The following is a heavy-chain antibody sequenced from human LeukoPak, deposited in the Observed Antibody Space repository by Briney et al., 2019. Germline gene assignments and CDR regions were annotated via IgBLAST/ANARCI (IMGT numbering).Heavy chain of an antibody. CDR3: AKELSITIFGVVIPYYYYGMDV. J-gene: IGHJ6*02. D-gene: IGHD3-3*01. Sequence: GGSLRLSCAASGFTFSSYGMHWVRQAPGKGLEWVAVISYDGSNKYYADSVKGRFTISRDNSMNTLYLQMNSLRAEDTAVYYCAKELSITIFGVVIPYYYYGMDVWGQGTTVTVSS. V-gene: IGHV3-30*18. CDR2: ISYDGSNK. CDR1: GFTFSSYG.